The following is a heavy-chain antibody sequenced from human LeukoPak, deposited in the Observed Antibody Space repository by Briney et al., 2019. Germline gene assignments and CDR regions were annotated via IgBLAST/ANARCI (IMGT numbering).Heavy chain of an antibody. J-gene: IGHJ4*02. D-gene: IGHD3-22*01. Sequence: GGSLRLSCAASGLTFSSFTMIWVRQAPGKGLEWVSVVHGSGSSTYYADSVKGRFTISRDNSKNMLYLQMNSLRAEDTAVYYCAKGGDSSGSHFDCWGQGTLVTVSS. V-gene: IGHV3-23*05. CDR1: GLTFSSFT. CDR2: VHGSGSST. CDR3: AKGGDSSGSHFDC.